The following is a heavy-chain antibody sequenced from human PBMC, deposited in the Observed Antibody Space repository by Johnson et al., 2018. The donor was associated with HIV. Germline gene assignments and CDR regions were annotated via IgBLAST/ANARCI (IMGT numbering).Heavy chain of an antibody. J-gene: IGHJ3*02. D-gene: IGHD5-24*01. Sequence: EVQLVESGGGLVQPGGSLRLSCAASGFTFSHYDMHWVRQVTGKGLEWVSVIYSGGSTYYADSVKDRFTISRDNSKNTLYLQMNSLRAEDTAVYYCARGRDGYNADAFDIWGQVTMVTVSS. CDR1: GFTFSHYD. CDR2: IYSGGST. CDR3: ARGRDGYNADAFDI. V-gene: IGHV3-66*01.